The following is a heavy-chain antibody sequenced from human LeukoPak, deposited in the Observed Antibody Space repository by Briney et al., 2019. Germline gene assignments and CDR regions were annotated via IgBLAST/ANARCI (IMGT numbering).Heavy chain of an antibody. V-gene: IGHV3-30-3*01. CDR1: GFTFSSYA. D-gene: IGHD2-2*01. Sequence: GRSLRLSCAASGFTFSSYAMHWVRQAPGKGLEWVAVISYDGSNKYYADSVKGRFTISRDNSKNTLYLQMNSLRAEDTAVYYCAREMEYCNSTSCYFHGMDVWGQGTTVTVSS. CDR2: ISYDGSNK. CDR3: AREMEYCNSTSCYFHGMDV. J-gene: IGHJ6*02.